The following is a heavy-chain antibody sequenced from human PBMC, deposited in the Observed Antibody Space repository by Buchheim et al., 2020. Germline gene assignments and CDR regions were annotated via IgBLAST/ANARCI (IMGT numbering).Heavy chain of an antibody. D-gene: IGHD3-22*01. J-gene: IGHJ6*02. Sequence: EVQLLESGGGLVQPGGSLRLSCAVSGFIFSSYAMSWVRQAPGKGLEWVSVIYSGGSTYYADSVKGRFTISRDNSKNTLYLQMNSLRAEDTAVYYCARDRYYYDSSGYAGDYYYGMDVWGQGTT. CDR3: ARDRYYYDSSGYAGDYYYGMDV. V-gene: IGHV3-66*02. CDR2: IYSGGST. CDR1: GFIFSSYA.